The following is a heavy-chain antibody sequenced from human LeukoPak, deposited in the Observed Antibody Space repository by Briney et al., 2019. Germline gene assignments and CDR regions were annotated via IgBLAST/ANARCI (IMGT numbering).Heavy chain of an antibody. CDR3: ARLSLHLLDWSPTKGKEMHYFDY. V-gene: IGHV4-4*02. CDR1: GGSISSSNW. D-gene: IGHD3/OR15-3a*01. J-gene: IGHJ4*02. CDR2: IYHSGSI. Sequence: PSETLSLTCAVSGGSISSSNWWSWVRQPPGKGLEWIGEIYHSGSINYKSSLKSRVTISVDKSKNQFSLKLSSVTAADTAVYYCARLSLHLLDWSPTKGKEMHYFDYWGQGTLVTVSS.